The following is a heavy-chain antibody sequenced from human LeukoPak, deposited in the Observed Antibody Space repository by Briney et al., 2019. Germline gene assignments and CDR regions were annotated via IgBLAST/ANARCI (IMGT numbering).Heavy chain of an antibody. CDR1: GFTFSDYG. V-gene: IGHV3-48*01. CDR3: AKDRDYYYYMDV. Sequence: GGSLRLSCAASGFTFSDYGMNWVRQAPGKGLEWLSHISSTSSTIKYADSVKGRFTISRDNSKNTLYLQMNSLRAEDTAVYYCAKDRDYYYYMDVWGKGTTVTISS. CDR2: ISSTSSTI. J-gene: IGHJ6*03.